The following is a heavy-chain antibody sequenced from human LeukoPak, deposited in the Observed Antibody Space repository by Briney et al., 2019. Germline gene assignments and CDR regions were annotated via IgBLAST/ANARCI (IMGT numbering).Heavy chain of an antibody. CDR3: ARGKWLLLEMGAFDI. CDR1: GFTFSSYW. J-gene: IGHJ3*02. CDR2: IKQDGSEK. Sequence: GGSLRLSCAASGFTFSSYWMSWVRQAPGKGLEWVANIKQDGSEKYYVDSGKGRFTISRDNAKNSLYLQMNSLRAEDTAVYYCARGKWLLLEMGAFDIWGQGTMVTVSS. V-gene: IGHV3-7*01. D-gene: IGHD3-22*01.